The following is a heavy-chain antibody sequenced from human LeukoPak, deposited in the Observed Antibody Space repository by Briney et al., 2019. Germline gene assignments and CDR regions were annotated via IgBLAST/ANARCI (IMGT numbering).Heavy chain of an antibody. V-gene: IGHV3-21*01. CDR2: ISSSSSYI. CDR3: ASDESRIAAAGARHYFDY. Sequence: PGGSLRLSCAASGFTFSSYSMNWVRQAPGKGLEWVSSISSSSSYIYYADSVKGRFTISRDNAKNSLYLQMNSLRAEDTAVYYCASDESRIAAAGARHYFDYWGQGTLVTVSS. J-gene: IGHJ4*02. CDR1: GFTFSSYS. D-gene: IGHD6-13*01.